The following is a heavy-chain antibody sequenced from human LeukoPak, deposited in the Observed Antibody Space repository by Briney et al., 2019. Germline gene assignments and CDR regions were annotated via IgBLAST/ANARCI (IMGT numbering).Heavy chain of an antibody. Sequence: GASVEVSCKASGYTFANYGLSWVRQAPGQGLEWMGWISDYSGNTNYALNLQGRVTLTTDTSTTTAYMELRSPRSDDTAVYYCARDSRMDFWSGYSNGYYFDYWGQGTLVTVSS. CDR3: ARDSRMDFWSGYSNGYYFDY. D-gene: IGHD3-3*01. CDR2: ISDYSGNT. V-gene: IGHV1-18*01. CDR1: GYTFANYG. J-gene: IGHJ4*02.